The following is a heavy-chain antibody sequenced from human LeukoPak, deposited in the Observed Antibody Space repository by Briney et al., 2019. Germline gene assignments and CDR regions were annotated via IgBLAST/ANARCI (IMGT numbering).Heavy chain of an antibody. CDR3: AIRDYYGSGSPGPFDY. V-gene: IGHV1-46*01. D-gene: IGHD3-10*01. CDR2: INPSGGST. CDR1: GYTFTSYY. J-gene: IGHJ4*02. Sequence: GASVKVSCKASGYTFTSYYMHWVRQAPGQGLEWMGIINPSGGSTSYAQKFQGRVTMTRDTSTSTVYMELSSLRSEDTAVYYCAIRDYYGSGSPGPFDYWGQGTLVTVSS.